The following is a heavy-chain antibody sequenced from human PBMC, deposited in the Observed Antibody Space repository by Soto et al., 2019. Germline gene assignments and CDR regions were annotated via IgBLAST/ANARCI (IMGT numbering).Heavy chain of an antibody. CDR2: ISTDGGGT. CDR3: ARERSLYSYGYYYFDY. Sequence: GGSLRLSCAAAGFTFTTYAMHWVRQAPGKGLQYVAAISTDGGGTYYTDSVKGRFIISRDNSKNTLYLQMGSLRGEDMAVYYCARERSLYSYGYYYFDYWGQGTLVTVSS. J-gene: IGHJ4*02. CDR1: GFTFTTYA. D-gene: IGHD5-18*01. V-gene: IGHV3-64*02.